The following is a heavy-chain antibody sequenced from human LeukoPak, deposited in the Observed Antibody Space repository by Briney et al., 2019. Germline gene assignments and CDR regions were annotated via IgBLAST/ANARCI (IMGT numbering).Heavy chain of an antibody. D-gene: IGHD3-10*01. CDR1: GGSISSYY. CDR2: IYYSGST. CDR3: ARGYGSGSYYKAIDY. Sequence: SETLSLTCTVSGGSISSYYWSWIRQPPGKGLEWIGYIYYSGSTNYNPSLKSRVTISVDTSKNQFSLKLSSVTAADTAVYYYARGYGSGSYYKAIDYWGQGTLVTVSS. J-gene: IGHJ4*02. V-gene: IGHV4-59*01.